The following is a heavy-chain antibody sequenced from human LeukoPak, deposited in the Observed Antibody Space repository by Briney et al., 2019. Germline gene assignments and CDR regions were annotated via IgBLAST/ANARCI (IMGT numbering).Heavy chain of an antibody. CDR1: GYTFTSYD. D-gene: IGHD1-26*01. CDR3: ARVSRELHIDY. Sequence: GASVKVSCKASGYTFTSYDINWVRQATGQGLEWMGWMNPNSGNTGYAQKFQGRVTITRNTSISTAYMELSSLRSEDTAVYYCARVSRELHIDYWGQGTLVTVSS. V-gene: IGHV1-8*01. J-gene: IGHJ4*02. CDR2: MNPNSGNT.